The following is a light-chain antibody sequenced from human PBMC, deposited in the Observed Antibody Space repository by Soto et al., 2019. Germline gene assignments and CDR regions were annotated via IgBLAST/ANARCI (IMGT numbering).Light chain of an antibody. CDR1: GHAVGAYNH. J-gene: IGLJ1*01. CDR2: DVA. CDR3: CSYAGGYTYL. Sequence: QSVLTQPRPVSGSPGQSVTIPCTGTGHAVGAYNHAPWYQHHPGRPRQLMIYDVARWPSGVPDRFSGSKSGNTASLTISGLQAEDEADYFCCSYAGGYTYLFGTGTKVTVL. V-gene: IGLV2-11*01.